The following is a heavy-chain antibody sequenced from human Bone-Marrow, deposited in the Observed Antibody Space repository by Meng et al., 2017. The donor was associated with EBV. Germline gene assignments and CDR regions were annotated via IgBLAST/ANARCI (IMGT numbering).Heavy chain of an antibody. J-gene: IGHJ4*02. D-gene: IGHD1/OR15-1a*01. V-gene: IGHV4-34*01. CDR2: INHSGST. CDR3: ARRSPTGTFDY. Sequence: QLVAGLLKPSVTLSLTCAGYGGSLGGYYWSWIRQPPGKGLEWIGEINHSGSTNYNPSLKSRVTISVDTSKNQFSLKLSSVTAADTAVYYCARRSPTGTFDYWGQGTLVTVSS. CDR1: GGSLGGYY.